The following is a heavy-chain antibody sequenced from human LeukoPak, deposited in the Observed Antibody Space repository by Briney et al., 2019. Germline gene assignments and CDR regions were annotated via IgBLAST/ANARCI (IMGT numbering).Heavy chain of an antibody. D-gene: IGHD1-26*01. CDR1: GGSVSSYY. CDR2: IYYSGST. CDR3: ARYSGSYSITLDY. Sequence: PSETLSLTCTVSGGSVSSYYWSWIRQRPGKGLEWIGYIYYSGSTYYNPSLKSRVTISVDTSKNQFSLKLSSVTAADTAVYYCARYSGSYSITLDYWGQGTLVTVSS. V-gene: IGHV4-59*06. J-gene: IGHJ4*02.